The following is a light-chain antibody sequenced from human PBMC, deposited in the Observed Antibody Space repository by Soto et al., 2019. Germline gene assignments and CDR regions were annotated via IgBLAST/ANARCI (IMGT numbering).Light chain of an antibody. V-gene: IGLV1-44*01. CDR1: RSNVGRNS. Sequence: QSVVTQPPSASQTPGQRVTISCSGSRSNVGRNSVSWYQHVPGTAPKLLIYNHDQRPSGVPDRISASRSGTAASLAISGLRSEDEAFYYCAAWDDSLNAWVFGGGTKLTVL. J-gene: IGLJ3*02. CDR2: NHD. CDR3: AAWDDSLNAWV.